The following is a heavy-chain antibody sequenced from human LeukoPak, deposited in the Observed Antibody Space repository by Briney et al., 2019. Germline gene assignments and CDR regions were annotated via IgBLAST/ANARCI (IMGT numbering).Heavy chain of an antibody. V-gene: IGHV3-23*01. CDR1: GFTFSSYA. Sequence: SGGSLRLSCAASGFTFSSYAMSWVRQAPGKGLEWVSAISGSGGSTYCADSVKGRFTISRDNSKNTLYLQMNSLRAEDTAVYYCAKEEMATITALDAFDIWGQGTMVTVSS. J-gene: IGHJ3*02. CDR2: ISGSGGST. CDR3: AKEEMATITALDAFDI. D-gene: IGHD5-24*01.